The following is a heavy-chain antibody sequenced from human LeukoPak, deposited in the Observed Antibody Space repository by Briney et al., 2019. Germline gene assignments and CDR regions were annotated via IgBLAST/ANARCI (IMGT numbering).Heavy chain of an antibody. V-gene: IGHV3-30*04. Sequence: PGRSLRLSCAASGFTLSTYAMHWVRQAPGKGLEWVAVISYDGINTYYADSVKGRFTISRDNSKNTLFLQMNSLRVEDAALYFCARDWSSGYYSPFDSWGQGTLVTVSS. CDR3: ARDWSSGYYSPFDS. J-gene: IGHJ4*02. CDR1: GFTLSTYA. CDR2: ISYDGINT. D-gene: IGHD6-19*01.